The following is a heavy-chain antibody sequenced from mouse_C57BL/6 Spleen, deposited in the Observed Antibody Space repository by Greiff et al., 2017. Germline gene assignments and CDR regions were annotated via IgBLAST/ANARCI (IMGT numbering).Heavy chain of an antibody. Sequence: EVMLVESGPELVKPGASVKISCKASGYSFTGYYMNWVKQSPEKSLEWIGEINPSTGGTTYNQKFKAKATLTVDKSSSTAYMQLKSLTSEDSAVYYCAREKGITTVVAYYFDYWGQGTTLTVSS. CDR3: AREKGITTVVAYYFDY. CDR2: INPSTGGT. V-gene: IGHV1-42*01. CDR1: GYSFTGYY. J-gene: IGHJ2*01. D-gene: IGHD1-1*01.